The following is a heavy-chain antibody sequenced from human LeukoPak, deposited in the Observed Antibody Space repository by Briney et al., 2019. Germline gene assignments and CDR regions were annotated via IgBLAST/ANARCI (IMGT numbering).Heavy chain of an antibody. V-gene: IGHV3-30*02. Sequence: GGSLRLSCAASGFTFSSYDMHWVRQAPGKGLEWVAFIRYDGSNKYYADSVKGRFTVSRDNAKNSLYLQMNSLRDEDTAVYYCAREQSRVLVRAQGGFDYWGQGTVVTVSS. CDR1: GFTFSSYD. CDR2: IRYDGSNK. D-gene: IGHD3-10*01. CDR3: AREQSRVLVRAQGGFDY. J-gene: IGHJ4*02.